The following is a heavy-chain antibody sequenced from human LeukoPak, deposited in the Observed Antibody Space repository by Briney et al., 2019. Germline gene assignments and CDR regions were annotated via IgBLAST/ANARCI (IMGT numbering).Heavy chain of an antibody. CDR3: ARLRYSSSWYPDSDAFDI. CDR1: GGSISSYY. Sequence: SETLSLTCTVSGGSISSYYWSWIRQPAGKGLEWIGRIYTSGSTNYNPSLKSRVTMSVDTSKNQFSLKLSSVTAADTAVYYCARLRYSSSWYPDSDAFDIWGQGTMVTVSS. CDR2: IYTSGST. D-gene: IGHD6-13*01. V-gene: IGHV4-4*07. J-gene: IGHJ3*02.